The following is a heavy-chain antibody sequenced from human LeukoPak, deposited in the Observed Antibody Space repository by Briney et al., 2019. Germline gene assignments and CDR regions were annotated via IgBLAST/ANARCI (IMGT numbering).Heavy chain of an antibody. V-gene: IGHV4-59*01. CDR2: IYYSGST. CDR1: GGSIRSYY. D-gene: IGHD6-13*01. Sequence: SETLSLTFTVSGGSIRSYYWSWIRQPPGKGLEWIGYIYYSGSTNYNPSLKSRVTISVDTSKNQFSLKLSSVTAADTAVYYCARVYSSSWYYFDYWGQGTLVTVSS. J-gene: IGHJ4*02. CDR3: ARVYSSSWYYFDY.